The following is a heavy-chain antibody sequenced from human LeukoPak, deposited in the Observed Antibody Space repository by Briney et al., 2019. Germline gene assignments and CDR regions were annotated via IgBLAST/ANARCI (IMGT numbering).Heavy chain of an antibody. CDR1: GYSFTSYW. Sequence: KVGESLKISCKGSGYSFTSYWIGWVRQMPGKGLEWMGIIYPGDSDTRYSPSFQGQVTISADKSISTAYLQWSSLKASDTAMYYCARRTLDGYNALGLRDIYWYFDLWGRGTLVTVSS. D-gene: IGHD5-24*01. V-gene: IGHV5-51*01. J-gene: IGHJ2*01. CDR3: ARRTLDGYNALGLRDIYWYFDL. CDR2: IYPGDSDT.